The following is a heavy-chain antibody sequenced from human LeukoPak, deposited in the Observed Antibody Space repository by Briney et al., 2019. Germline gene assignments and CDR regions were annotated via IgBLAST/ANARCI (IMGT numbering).Heavy chain of an antibody. J-gene: IGHJ4*02. Sequence: GRSLRLSCAASGFTFSSYGMHWVRQAPGKGLEWVAIIWYDGSNEYYADSVKGRFTISRDNSKNTLYLQMNSLRAEDTAIYYCARNVAATGPYYFDYWGQGTLVIVSS. CDR1: GFTFSSYG. CDR2: IWYDGSNE. V-gene: IGHV3-33*01. CDR3: ARNVAATGPYYFDY. D-gene: IGHD6-13*01.